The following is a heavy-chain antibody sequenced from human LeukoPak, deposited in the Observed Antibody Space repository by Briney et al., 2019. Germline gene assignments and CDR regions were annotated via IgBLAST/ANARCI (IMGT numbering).Heavy chain of an antibody. CDR1: GYTFTYRY. J-gene: IGHJ4*02. D-gene: IGHD3-22*01. CDR3: ARDDFYDVSGFDS. Sequence: ASVKVSCKSSGYTFTYRYVHLERQAPGQGLEWIGWINPNRGGQKYAQNFQGRVYITSDTPITTAYMQLSTLRSDDTAVYYCARDDFYDVSGFDSWGQGTRVTVSS. CDR2: INPNRGGQ. V-gene: IGHV1-2*02.